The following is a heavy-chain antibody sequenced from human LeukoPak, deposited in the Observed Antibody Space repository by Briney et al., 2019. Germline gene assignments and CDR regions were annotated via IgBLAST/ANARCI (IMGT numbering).Heavy chain of an antibody. J-gene: IGHJ4*02. Sequence: PGGSLTLSCATSGFTFSSYGTQSVRHARGEGREWGTFIREVGRNIYYAASVKARFTISRDNYKNTLYLQMNSLRAEDTAVYYCARDPLYCSGGSCSAPAFDYWGQGTLVTVSS. CDR1: GFTFSSYG. CDR3: ARDPLYCSGGSCSAPAFDY. V-gene: IGHV3-30*02. D-gene: IGHD2-15*01. CDR2: IREVGRNI.